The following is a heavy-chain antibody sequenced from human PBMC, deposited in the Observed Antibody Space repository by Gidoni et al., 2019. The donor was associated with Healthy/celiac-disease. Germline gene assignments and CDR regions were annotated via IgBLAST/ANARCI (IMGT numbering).Heavy chain of an antibody. CDR2: ISYDGSNK. D-gene: IGHD3-10*01. J-gene: IGHJ6*02. CDR3: AKDGGSGSYPKGNYYYGMDV. CDR1: GFTFSSYG. Sequence: QVQLVESGGGVVQPGRSLRLSCAASGFTFSSYGMPWVRQAPGKGLEWVAVISYDGSNKYYADSVKGRFTISRDNSKNTLYLQMNSLRAEDTAVYYCAKDGGSGSYPKGNYYYGMDVWGQGTTVTVSS. V-gene: IGHV3-30*18.